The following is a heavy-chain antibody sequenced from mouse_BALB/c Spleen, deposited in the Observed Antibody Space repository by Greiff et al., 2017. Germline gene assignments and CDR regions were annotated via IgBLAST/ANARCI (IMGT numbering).Heavy chain of an antibody. CDR3: ARSRTYYDYEGFAY. CDR2: IDPANGNT. J-gene: IGHJ3*01. Sequence: VQLKESGAELVKPGASVKLSCTASGFNIKDTYMHWVKQRPEQGLEWIGRIDPANGNTKYDPKFQGKATITADTSSNTAYLQLSSLTSEDTAVFYGARSRTYYDYEGFAYWGQGTLVTVSA. D-gene: IGHD2-4*01. CDR1: GFNIKDTY. V-gene: IGHV14-3*02.